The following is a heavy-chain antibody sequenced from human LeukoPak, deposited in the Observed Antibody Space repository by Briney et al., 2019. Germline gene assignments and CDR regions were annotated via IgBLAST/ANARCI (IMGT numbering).Heavy chain of an antibody. CDR3: TANLRL. D-gene: IGHD3-16*01. CDR1: GFTFNTAW. Sequence: GGSLRLSCAVSGFTFNTAWMSWVRQAPGKGLEYIGRIKSKTDGGTTYYAAPVRGRFTISRDDSKNTLYLQMNGLKIEDTALYYCTANLRLWGQGTLVTVSS. CDR2: IKSKTDGGTT. J-gene: IGHJ1*01. V-gene: IGHV3-15*01.